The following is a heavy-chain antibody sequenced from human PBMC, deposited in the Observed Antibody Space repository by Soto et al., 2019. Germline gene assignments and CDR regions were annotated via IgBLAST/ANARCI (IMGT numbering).Heavy chain of an antibody. D-gene: IGHD3-16*02. CDR3: ARGRLHLGELSSKENDY. V-gene: IGHV1-8*01. CDR2: MNPNSGNT. Sequence: ASVKVSCKASGYTFTSYDINWVRQATGQGLEWMGWMNPNSGNTGYAQKFQGRVTMTRNTSISTAYMELSSLRSEDTAVYYCARGRLHLGELSSKENDYWGQGTLVTVSS. CDR1: GYTFTSYD. J-gene: IGHJ4*02.